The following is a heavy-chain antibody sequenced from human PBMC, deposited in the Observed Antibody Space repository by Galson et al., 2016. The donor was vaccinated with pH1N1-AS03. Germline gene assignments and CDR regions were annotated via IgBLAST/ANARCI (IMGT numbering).Heavy chain of an antibody. CDR1: ELTFSGSA. CDR3: AGRGGDRGDLSYYYYLDV. V-gene: IGHV3-73*01. D-gene: IGHD2-21*02. Sequence: SLRLSCAASELTFSGSAVHWVRQAPGKGLEWVGRIRSNTNTYATAYAESVTGRFTISRDESKNTAYLEMNGLKSEDTAVYYCAGRGGDRGDLSYYYYLDVWSRGTPVTVSS. CDR2: IRSNTNTYAT. J-gene: IGHJ6*03.